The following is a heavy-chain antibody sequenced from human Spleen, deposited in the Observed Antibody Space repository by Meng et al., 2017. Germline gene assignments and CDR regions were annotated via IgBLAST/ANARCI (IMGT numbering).Heavy chain of an antibody. CDR2: INSDGSST. Sequence: GESLKISCAASGFTFSSYWMHWVRQAPGKGLVWVSRINSDGSSTSYADSVKGRFITSRDNYKSTLYLQMSSLRPDDTALYYCAKGVKSGDYYAAFDIWDQGTTVTVSS. CDR1: GFTFSSYW. CDR3: AKGVKSGDYYAAFDI. D-gene: IGHD1-26*01. J-gene: IGHJ3*02. V-gene: IGHV3-74*01.